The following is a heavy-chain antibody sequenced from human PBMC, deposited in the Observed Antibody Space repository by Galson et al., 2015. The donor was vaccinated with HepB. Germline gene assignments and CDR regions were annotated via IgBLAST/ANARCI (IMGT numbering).Heavy chain of an antibody. Sequence: SLRLSCAASGFTFSSYSMNWVRQAPGKGLEWVSYISSSSTIYYADSVKGRFTISRDNAKKSLYLQMNSLRAEDTAVYYCARGIVVVVPDGFDIWGQGTMVTVSS. J-gene: IGHJ3*02. CDR1: GFTFSSYS. D-gene: IGHD3-22*01. CDR3: ARGIVVVVPDGFDI. V-gene: IGHV3-48*01. CDR2: ISSSSTI.